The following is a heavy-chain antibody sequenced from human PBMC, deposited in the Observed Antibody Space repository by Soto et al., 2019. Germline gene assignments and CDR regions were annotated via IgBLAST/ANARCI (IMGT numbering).Heavy chain of an antibody. CDR1: GYSFTSYW. V-gene: IGHV5-51*01. CDR3: ARVHVEQWENWFDP. D-gene: IGHD6-19*01. J-gene: IGHJ5*02. Sequence: GESLKISCKGSGYSFTSYWIGWVRQMPGKGLEWMGTIYPGDSDTRYSPSFQGQVTISADKSVSTAYLQWSSLKASDTAMYYCARVHVEQWENWFDPWGQGTLVTVSS. CDR2: IYPGDSDT.